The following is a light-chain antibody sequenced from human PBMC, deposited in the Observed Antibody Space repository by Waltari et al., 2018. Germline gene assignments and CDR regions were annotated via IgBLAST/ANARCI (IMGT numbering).Light chain of an antibody. V-gene: IGLV1-44*01. Sequence: QSVLPQPPSAPGTPGPRATISCSAGSPILRSNTVNWYQRLPGPAPKLLMYNNNQRPSGVPDRFSGSKSDTSASLVISGLQSGDEADYFCATWDDNLKGPVFGGGTKVTVL. CDR2: NNN. CDR1: SPILRSNT. J-gene: IGLJ3*02. CDR3: ATWDDNLKGPV.